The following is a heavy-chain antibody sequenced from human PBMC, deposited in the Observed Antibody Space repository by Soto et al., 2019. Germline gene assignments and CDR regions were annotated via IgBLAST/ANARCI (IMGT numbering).Heavy chain of an antibody. CDR3: ARGRGYCSSTSCYRGNWFDP. J-gene: IGHJ5*02. CDR1: GFTFSSYS. CDR2: ISSSSSTI. D-gene: IGHD2-2*01. V-gene: IGHV3-48*01. Sequence: GGSLRLSCAASGFTFSSYSMNWVRQAPGKGLEWVSYISSSSSTIYYADSVKGRFTISRDNAKNSLYLQINSLRAEDTAVYYCARGRGYCSSTSCYRGNWFDPWGQGTLVTVSS.